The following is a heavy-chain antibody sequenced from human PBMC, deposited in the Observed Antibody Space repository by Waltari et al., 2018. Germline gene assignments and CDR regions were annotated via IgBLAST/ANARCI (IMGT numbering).Heavy chain of an antibody. CDR3: ANSRGTDY. Sequence: EVQLVESGGGLVQPGGSLRLSCAASGFTFSSYWMGWVRQAPGKGREWVANKKQDGSVKYYVDSVKGRFTITRDNAKNSLYLQMNSPRAEDTAVYYCANSRGTDYWGQGTLVTVSS. CDR2: KKQDGSVK. J-gene: IGHJ4*02. V-gene: IGHV3-7*01. CDR1: GFTFSSYW. D-gene: IGHD3-16*01.